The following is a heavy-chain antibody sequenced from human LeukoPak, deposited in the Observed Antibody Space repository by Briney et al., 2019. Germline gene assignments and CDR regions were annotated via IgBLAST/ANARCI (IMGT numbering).Heavy chain of an antibody. Sequence: SETLSLTCTVSGGSISSYYWGWIRQSPGKGLEWIGYIYDSVSIYYNPSLKSRVTISVDSSENQFSLKLSSVTAADTAVYYCARVPDYDSSNYYYLFGAFDIWGQGTMVTVSS. CDR2: IYDSVSI. CDR3: ARVPDYDSSNYYYLFGAFDI. V-gene: IGHV4-59*01. CDR1: GGSISSYY. J-gene: IGHJ3*02. D-gene: IGHD3-22*01.